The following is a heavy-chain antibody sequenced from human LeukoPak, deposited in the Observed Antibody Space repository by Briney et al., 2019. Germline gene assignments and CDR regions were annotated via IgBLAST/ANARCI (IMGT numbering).Heavy chain of an antibody. CDR3: ARDRVRRGYSYGYGFDY. Sequence: GRSLRLSCAASGFTFSSYGMHWVRQAPGKGLEWVAVIWYDGSNKYYADSVKGRLTISRDNSKNTLYLQMNSLRAEDAAVYYYARDRVRRGYSYGYGFDYWGQGTLVTVSS. CDR2: IWYDGSNK. J-gene: IGHJ4*02. D-gene: IGHD5-18*01. CDR1: GFTFSSYG. V-gene: IGHV3-33*01.